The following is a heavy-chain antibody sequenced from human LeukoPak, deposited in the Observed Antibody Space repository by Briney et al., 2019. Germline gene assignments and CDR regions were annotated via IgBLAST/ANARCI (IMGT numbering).Heavy chain of an antibody. CDR3: ARLRRVRNDVEFVDY. D-gene: IGHD1-1*01. CDR2: MSSSGRTI. J-gene: IGHJ4*02. V-gene: IGHV3-11*01. CDR1: GFTHSDYY. Sequence: EGSLRLSCAASGFTHSDYYMSWIRQAPGKGLEWVSYMSSSGRTIHYADSVKGRFTISRDNAKNSLYLQMNSLRAEDTALYYCARLRRVRNDVEFVDYWGQGTLVTVSS.